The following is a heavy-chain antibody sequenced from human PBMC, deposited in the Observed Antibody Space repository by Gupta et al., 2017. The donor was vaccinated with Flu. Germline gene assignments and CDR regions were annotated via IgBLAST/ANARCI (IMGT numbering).Heavy chain of an antibody. CDR3: AKSITSCGVVTPPFDY. CDR1: GFTFSSYA. CDR2: ISGSGGST. D-gene: IGHD3-3*01. Sequence: EVQLLESGGGLVQPGGSLRLSCAASGFTFSSYAMSWVRQAPGKGLEWVSAISGSGGSTYYADSVKGRFTISRDNSKNTRYLQMNSLRAEETAVYYCAKSITSCGVVTPPFDYWGQGTLVTVSS. J-gene: IGHJ4*02. V-gene: IGHV3-23*01.